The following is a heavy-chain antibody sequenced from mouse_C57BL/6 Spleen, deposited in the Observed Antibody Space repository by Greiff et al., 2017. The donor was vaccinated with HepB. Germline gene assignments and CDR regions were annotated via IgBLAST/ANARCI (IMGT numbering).Heavy chain of an antibody. Sequence: DVHLVESGEGLVKPGGSLKLSCAASGFTFSSYAMSWVRQTPEKRLEWVAYISSGGDYIYYADTVKGRFTISRDNARNTLYLQMSSLKSEDTAMYYCTRGHDEGFAYWGQGTLVTVSA. J-gene: IGHJ3*01. CDR3: TRGHDEGFAY. CDR2: ISSGGDYI. D-gene: IGHD2-3*01. CDR1: GFTFSSYA. V-gene: IGHV5-9-1*02.